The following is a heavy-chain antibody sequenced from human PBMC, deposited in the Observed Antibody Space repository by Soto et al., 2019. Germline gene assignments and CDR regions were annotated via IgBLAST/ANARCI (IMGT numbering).Heavy chain of an antibody. CDR3: ARKDSGYGDYMDV. CDR1: GGSISSGGYY. Sequence: QVQLQESGPGLVKPSQTLSLTCTVSGGSISSGGYYWSWIRQHPGKGLEWIGYIYYSGSTYYNPSLTSRVTVSVDTSENQFSLRLSSVTAADTAVYYCARKDSGYGDYMDVWGKGTTVTVSS. CDR2: IYYSGST. J-gene: IGHJ6*03. V-gene: IGHV4-31*03. D-gene: IGHD5-12*01.